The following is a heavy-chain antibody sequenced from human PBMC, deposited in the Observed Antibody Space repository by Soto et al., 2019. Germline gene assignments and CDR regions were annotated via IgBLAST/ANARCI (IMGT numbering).Heavy chain of an antibody. CDR1: GDSVSSNSAA. V-gene: IGHV6-1*01. D-gene: IGHD1-7*01. J-gene: IGHJ6*03. Sequence: SQTLSLTCVISGDSVSSNSAAWNWIRQSPSRGLEWLGRTYYRSRWYNDYAVSVRSRITVNADTSKNQFSLHLNSVTPEDTAVFSCAGTSSPQGYYMAVGEKGSTATVPS. CDR3: AGTSSPQGYYMAV. CDR2: TYYRSRWYN.